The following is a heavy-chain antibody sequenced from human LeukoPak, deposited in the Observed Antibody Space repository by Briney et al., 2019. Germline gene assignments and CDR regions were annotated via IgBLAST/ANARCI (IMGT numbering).Heavy chain of an antibody. V-gene: IGHV4-59*01. Sequence: SETLSLTCSVSGASLTSYYWDWLRQSPGQGLELIGYISDTGKNDAHPSLKSRVSISLDMSKKQFSLRLRSVTAADSAVYYCATGYYEPFATWGPGILVTVFS. CDR2: ISDTGKN. CDR3: ATGYYEPFAT. CDR1: GASLTSYY. J-gene: IGHJ5*02. D-gene: IGHD1-26*01.